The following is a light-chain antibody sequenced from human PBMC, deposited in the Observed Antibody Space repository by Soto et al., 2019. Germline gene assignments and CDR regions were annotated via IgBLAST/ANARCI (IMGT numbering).Light chain of an antibody. CDR2: NVN. V-gene: IGLV2-11*01. CDR3: CSFADIYTYI. Sequence: QSALTPPRSVSGSPGQSVAISCTGTSIDVGGYDFVSWHQQHPGKAPKLIIYNVNKRPSGVTDRFSGSKSGNTASLTISGLQAEDEADYYCCSFADIYTYIFGTGTKVTVL. CDR1: SIDVGGYDF. J-gene: IGLJ1*01.